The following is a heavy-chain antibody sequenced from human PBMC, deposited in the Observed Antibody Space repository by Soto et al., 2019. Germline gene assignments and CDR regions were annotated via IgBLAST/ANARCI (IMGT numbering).Heavy chain of an antibody. Sequence: QVQLVQSGAEVKKPGSSVKVSCKASGGSFSSYAISWVRQAPGQGLEWMGGIIPIVGTGNYAQNFQGRVTITADESTSTAYMELTSLRSEDTALYYCPRDLRAAGRPGMDVWGRGTTVNVSS. CDR1: GGSFSSYA. V-gene: IGHV1-69*01. J-gene: IGHJ6*02. CDR2: IIPIVGTG. D-gene: IGHD6-13*01. CDR3: PRDLRAAGRPGMDV.